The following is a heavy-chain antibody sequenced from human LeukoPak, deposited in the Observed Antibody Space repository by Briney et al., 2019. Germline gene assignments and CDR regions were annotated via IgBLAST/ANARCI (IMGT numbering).Heavy chain of an antibody. CDR3: ARGLPSYSSGWDAFDI. Sequence: SETLSLTCTVSGGSISSYYWSWIRQPPGKGLEWIGYIYYTGTTNYNPSLKTRVTMSVDTSKNHFSLKLSSVTTADTAVYFCARGLPSYSSGWDAFDIWGQGTIVTVSS. V-gene: IGHV4-59*01. CDR1: GGSISSYY. CDR2: IYYTGTT. J-gene: IGHJ3*02. D-gene: IGHD6-19*01.